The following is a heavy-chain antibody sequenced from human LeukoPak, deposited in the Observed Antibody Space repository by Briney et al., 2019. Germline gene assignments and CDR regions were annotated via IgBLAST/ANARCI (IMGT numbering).Heavy chain of an antibody. D-gene: IGHD3-10*01. J-gene: IGHJ5*02. V-gene: IGHV4-38-2*02. CDR1: GYSISSGYY. CDR2: IYHSGST. CDR3: ARDYYGSGSPWFDP. Sequence: SETLSLTCAVSGYSISSGYYWGWIRQPPGKGLEWIGSIYHSGSTYYNPSLKSRVTISVDTSKNQFSLKLSSVTAADTAVYYCARDYYGSGSPWFDPWGQGTLVAVSS.